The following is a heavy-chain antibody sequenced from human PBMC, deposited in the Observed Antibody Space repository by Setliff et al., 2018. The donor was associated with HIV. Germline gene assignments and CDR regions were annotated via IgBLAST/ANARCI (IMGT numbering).Heavy chain of an antibody. CDR2: ISAYNGNT. Sequence: GASVKVSCKASGYTFASYGISWVRQAPGQGLEWMGWISAYNGNTNYAQKFQGRVTMTTDTSTSTGYMELRSLRSDDTAVYYCARDEQWLVRVGAFDIWGQGTVVTVSS. D-gene: IGHD6-19*01. V-gene: IGHV1-18*01. J-gene: IGHJ3*02. CDR3: ARDEQWLVRVGAFDI. CDR1: GYTFASYG.